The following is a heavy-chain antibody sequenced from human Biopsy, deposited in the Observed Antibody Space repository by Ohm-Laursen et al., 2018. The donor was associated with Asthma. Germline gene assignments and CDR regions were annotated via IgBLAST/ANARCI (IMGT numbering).Heavy chain of an antibody. D-gene: IGHD2-2*01. CDR1: GGTFNTYV. CDR2: INSVFGTT. Sequence: SSVKVSCKSLGGTFNTYVIGWVRQAPGQGLEWMGGINSVFGTTTYPQKFQDRVTITADDSTSTVYMELGSLRSEDTAVYYCARKAGSCISRTCYSLDFRGQGTLVTVSS. CDR3: ARKAGSCISRTCYSLDF. J-gene: IGHJ4*02. V-gene: IGHV1-69*01.